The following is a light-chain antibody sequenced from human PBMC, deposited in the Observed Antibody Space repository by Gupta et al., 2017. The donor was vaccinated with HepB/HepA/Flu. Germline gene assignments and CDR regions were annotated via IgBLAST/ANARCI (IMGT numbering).Light chain of an antibody. CDR1: QTISFTY. CDR3: QQYGSSPWT. Sequence: EIVLTQSPVTLSLSPGGRATLSCRASQTISFTYLAWYQQKPGQAPSLLISGTSNRATGIPDRFSGSGSGTDFTLTVSRLEPEDFAVYYCQQYGSSPWTFGQGTKVEIK. V-gene: IGKV3-20*01. J-gene: IGKJ1*01. CDR2: GTS.